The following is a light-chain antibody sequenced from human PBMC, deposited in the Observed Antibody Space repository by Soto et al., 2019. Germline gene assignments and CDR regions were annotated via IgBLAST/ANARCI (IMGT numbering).Light chain of an antibody. V-gene: IGLV1-47*01. CDR1: NSNIGNNY. Sequence: QSVLTQPPSASGTPGQRVTISCSGSNSNIGNNYVYWYQQLPGTAPKLLIYRNNQRPSGVPDRFSGSKSGTSASLAISGLRSEDEADYYCSSYTASSTLLFGTGTKVTVL. J-gene: IGLJ1*01. CDR3: SSYTASSTLL. CDR2: RNN.